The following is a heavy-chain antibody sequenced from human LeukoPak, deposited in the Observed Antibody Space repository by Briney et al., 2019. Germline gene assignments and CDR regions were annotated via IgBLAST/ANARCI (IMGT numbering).Heavy chain of an antibody. Sequence: SETLSLTCAVYGGSFSGYYWSWIRQPPGKGLEWIGEINHSGSTNYNPPLKSRVTISVDTSKNQFSLKLSSVTAADTAVYYCARVSGSYPGYYYYGMDVWGQGTTVTVSS. J-gene: IGHJ6*02. CDR1: GGSFSGYY. CDR2: INHSGST. CDR3: ARVSGSYPGYYYYGMDV. V-gene: IGHV4-34*01. D-gene: IGHD1-26*01.